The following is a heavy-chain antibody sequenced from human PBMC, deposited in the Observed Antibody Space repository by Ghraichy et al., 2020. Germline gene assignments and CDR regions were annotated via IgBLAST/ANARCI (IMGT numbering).Heavy chain of an antibody. J-gene: IGHJ5*02. CDR3: ARGPSQYCSGGNCYLEWFDP. Sequence: SETLSLTCTVSGDSISSNYWSWIRQPPGKELEWIGYIYNSGRTSYNPSLKSRVTISLDTSKNQFSLKLNSATAADTAVYYCARGPSQYCSGGNCYLEWFDPWGQGTLVTVSS. CDR1: GDSISSNY. V-gene: IGHV4-59*01. D-gene: IGHD2-15*01. CDR2: IYNSGRT.